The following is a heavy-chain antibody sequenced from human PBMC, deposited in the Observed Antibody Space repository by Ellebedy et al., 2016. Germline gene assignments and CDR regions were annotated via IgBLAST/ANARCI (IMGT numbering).Heavy chain of an antibody. CDR2: IDPSDSYT. Sequence: GESLKISCKGSGYSFTSYWISWVRQMPGKGLEWMGRIDPSDSYTNYSPSFQGHVTISADKSISTAYLQWSSLKASDTAMYYCARSYDSSGYYYDLHYWGQGTLVTVSS. CDR3: ARSYDSSGYYYDLHY. V-gene: IGHV5-10-1*01. CDR1: GYSFTSYW. J-gene: IGHJ4*02. D-gene: IGHD3-22*01.